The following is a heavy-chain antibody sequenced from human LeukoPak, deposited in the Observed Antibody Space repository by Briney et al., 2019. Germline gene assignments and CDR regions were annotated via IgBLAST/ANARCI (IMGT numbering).Heavy chain of an antibody. Sequence: PGGSLRLSCAASGFTFSSYAMSWVRQAPGKGLEWVSCISGSGGSTYYADSVKGWFTISRDNSKNTLYLQMNSLRAEDTAVYYCAKDLKRYQLLSLFDYWGQGTLVTVSS. CDR1: GFTFSSYA. D-gene: IGHD2-2*01. J-gene: IGHJ4*02. CDR3: AKDLKRYQLLSLFDY. V-gene: IGHV3-23*01. CDR2: ISGSGGST.